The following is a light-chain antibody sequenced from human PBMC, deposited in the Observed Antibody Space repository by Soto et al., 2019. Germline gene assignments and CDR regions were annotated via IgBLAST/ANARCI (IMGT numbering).Light chain of an antibody. Sequence: LTQPHSVSGAPGQRVTISCTGSSSNIGAGYDVHWYQQLPGTAPKLLIYGNSNRPSGVPDRFSGSKSGTSASLAITGLQAEDEADYYCQSYDSSLSVVFGGGTKVTVL. CDR1: SSNIGAGYD. J-gene: IGLJ2*01. CDR2: GNS. V-gene: IGLV1-40*01. CDR3: QSYDSSLSVV.